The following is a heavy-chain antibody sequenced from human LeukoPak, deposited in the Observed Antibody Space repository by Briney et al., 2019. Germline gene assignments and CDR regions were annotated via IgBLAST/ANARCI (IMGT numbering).Heavy chain of an antibody. CDR3: ALYCSSANCHDAFDI. CDR1: GVTFRNYW. V-gene: IGHV3-7*03. CDR2: IDKEGNER. J-gene: IGHJ3*02. Sequence: GGSLRLSCAVSGVTFRNYWVSWVRQAPGKGLEWAANIDKEGNERSYVASVKGRFTISRDNAKNSLYLQMNSLRAEDTAMYYCALYCSSANCHDAFDIWGQGTMVIVSS. D-gene: IGHD2-15*01.